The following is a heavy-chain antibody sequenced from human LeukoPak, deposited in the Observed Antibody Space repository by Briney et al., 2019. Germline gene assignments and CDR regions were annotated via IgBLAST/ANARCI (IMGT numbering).Heavy chain of an antibody. CDR2: INPNSEGS. D-gene: IGHD3-10*01. CDR1: VYTFTGYF. CDR3: AREGGSGYYRSGSYPRDY. Sequence: ASVTVSCKASVYTFTGYFRHGLEQPAGQGLDGMGWINPNSEGSNYAQKFQGRVIMTRDTSISTAYMELSRLRSDDTAVYYCAREGGSGYYRSGSYPRDYWGQGTLVTVSS. V-gene: IGHV1-2*02. J-gene: IGHJ4*02.